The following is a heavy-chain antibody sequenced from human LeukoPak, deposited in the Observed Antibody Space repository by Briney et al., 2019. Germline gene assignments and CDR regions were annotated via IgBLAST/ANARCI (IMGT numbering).Heavy chain of an antibody. D-gene: IGHD3-16*02. Sequence: PGGSLRLSCAASGSTFSSYGMHWVRQAPGKGLEWVAFIRYDGSNKYYADSVKGRFTISRDNSKNTLYLQMNSLRAEDTAVYYCAKETYDYVWGSYRYYFDYWGQGTLVTVSS. V-gene: IGHV3-30*02. CDR1: GSTFSSYG. CDR2: IRYDGSNK. J-gene: IGHJ4*02. CDR3: AKETYDYVWGSYRYYFDY.